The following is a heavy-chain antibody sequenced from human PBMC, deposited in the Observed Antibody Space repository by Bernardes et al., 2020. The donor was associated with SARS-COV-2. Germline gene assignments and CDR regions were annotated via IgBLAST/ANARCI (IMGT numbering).Heavy chain of an antibody. CDR3: ARDASVSSRGYFDL. CDR1: GGSIGSNNW. D-gene: IGHD2-15*01. V-gene: IGHV4-4*02. J-gene: IGHJ4*02. CDR2: IYHTGVT. Sequence: SETLSLTCIVSGGSIGSNNWWTCVLRTPGKGLEWIGEIYHTGVTYYNPSLESRVSMSIDTSKNLFSLTLTSVTAADTGVYYCARDASVSSRGYFDLWGRGTLATVSS.